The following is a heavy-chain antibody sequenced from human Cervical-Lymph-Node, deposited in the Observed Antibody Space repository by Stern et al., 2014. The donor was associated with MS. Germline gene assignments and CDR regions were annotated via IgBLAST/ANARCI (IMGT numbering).Heavy chain of an antibody. V-gene: IGHV2-5*02. J-gene: IGHJ5*02. D-gene: IGHD5-18*01. CDR3: AHRHYSGWFDP. Sequence: QIALKESGPTLVKPTQTLTLTCTFSGFSLRTSGVAVGRIRPPPGKALEWLGTIYWDDEKRYSSSLKSRHPITKDTPKNQVVLTMNNMDPVDTATYYCAHRHYSGWFDPWGQGILVTVSS. CDR1: GFSLRTSGVA. CDR2: IYWDDEK.